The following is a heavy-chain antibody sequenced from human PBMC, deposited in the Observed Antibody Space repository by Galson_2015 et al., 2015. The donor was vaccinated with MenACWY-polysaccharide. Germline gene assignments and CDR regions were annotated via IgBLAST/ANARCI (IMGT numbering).Heavy chain of an antibody. D-gene: IGHD3-10*01. CDR3: ARAYGVRGVIPYGMDV. J-gene: IGHJ6*02. Sequence: SVKVSCKASGYTFTGYYMHWVRRAPGQGLEWMGRINPNSGGTNYAQKFQGRVTMTRDTSISTAYMELSRLRSDDTAVYYCARAYGVRGVIPYGMDVWGQGTTVTVSS. V-gene: IGHV1-2*06. CDR2: INPNSGGT. CDR1: GYTFTGYY.